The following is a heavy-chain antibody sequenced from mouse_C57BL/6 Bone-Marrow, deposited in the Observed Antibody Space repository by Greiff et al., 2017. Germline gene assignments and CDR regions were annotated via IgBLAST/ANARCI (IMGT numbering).Heavy chain of an antibody. CDR3: ARSSIQAWFAY. CDR2: ISDGGSYT. V-gene: IGHV5-4*03. CDR1: GFTFSSYA. J-gene: IGHJ3*01. D-gene: IGHD2-10*02. Sequence: EVMLVESGGGLVKPGGSLKLSCAASGFTFSSYAMSWVRQTPEKRLEWVATISDGGSYTYYPDNVKGRFTISRDNAKNNLYLQMSHLKSEDTAMYYCARSSIQAWFAYWGQGTLVTVSA.